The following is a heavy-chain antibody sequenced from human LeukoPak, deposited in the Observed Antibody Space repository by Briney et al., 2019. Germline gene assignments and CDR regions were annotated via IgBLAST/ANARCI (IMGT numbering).Heavy chain of an antibody. V-gene: IGHV4-34*01. CDR3: ARETRTNYYGSGSYVSLFDP. D-gene: IGHD3-10*01. CDR2: INHSGST. J-gene: IGHJ5*02. CDR1: GGSFSGYY. Sequence: SETLSLTCAVYGGSFSGYYWSWIRQPPGKGLEWIGEINHSGSTNYNPSLKSRVTISVDTSRNQFSLKLSSVTAADTAVYYCARETRTNYYGSGSYVSLFDPWGQGTLVTVSS.